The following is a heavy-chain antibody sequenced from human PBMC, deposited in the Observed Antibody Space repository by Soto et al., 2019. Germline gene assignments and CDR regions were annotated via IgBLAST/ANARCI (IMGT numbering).Heavy chain of an antibody. J-gene: IGHJ4*02. CDR3: AKSGGIIVIPDY. CDR1: GGSISSRGDY. CDR2: IYYNGNA. Sequence: SETLSLTCFVSGGSISSRGDYWVWIRQSPGKGLEWIGNIYYNGNAYYNPSFKSRCTISVDTSKNQFSLTLRSVTAADTAVYYGAKSGGIIVIPDYWGQGTRVTVSA. D-gene: IGHD3-16*02. V-gene: IGHV4-39*01.